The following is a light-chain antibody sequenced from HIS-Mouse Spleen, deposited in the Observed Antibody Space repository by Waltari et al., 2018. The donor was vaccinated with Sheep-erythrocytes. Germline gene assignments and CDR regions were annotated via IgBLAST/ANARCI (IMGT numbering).Light chain of an antibody. CDR2: EVS. V-gene: IGLV2-14*01. CDR3: SSYTSSSTWV. CDR1: SSDVGGYNY. J-gene: IGLJ3*02. Sequence: QSALTQPASVSGSPGQSITISCTGTSSDVGGYNYVSWYQQHPGKAPKLMIYEVSNRPSGGSSRFSGSKSGTPASLTISRLQAEDEADYYCSSYTSSSTWVFGGGTQLTVL.